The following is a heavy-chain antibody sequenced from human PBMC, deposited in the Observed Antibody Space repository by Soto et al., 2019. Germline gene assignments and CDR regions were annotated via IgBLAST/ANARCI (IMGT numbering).Heavy chain of an antibody. V-gene: IGHV1-8*01. D-gene: IGHD2-8*01. CDR2: MNPNSGNT. CDR1: GYTFTSYD. Sequence: QVQLVQSGAEVKKPGASVKVSCKASGYTFTSYDINWVRQATGQGLEWMGWMNPNSGNTGYAQKFQGRVTRTRKTSISTAYMELSSLRSEDTAVYYCARGTPLLIVLMVYAHYGMDVWGQGTTVTVSS. CDR3: ARGTPLLIVLMVYAHYGMDV. J-gene: IGHJ6*02.